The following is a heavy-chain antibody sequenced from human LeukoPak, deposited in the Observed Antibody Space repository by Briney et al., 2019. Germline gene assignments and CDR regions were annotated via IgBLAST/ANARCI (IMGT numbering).Heavy chain of an antibody. V-gene: IGHV3-30*04. CDR1: GFTFSSYS. J-gene: IGHJ4*02. CDR3: ATDRIGFGERYDY. Sequence: GGSLRLSCAASGFTFSSYSMHWVRQAPGKGLEWVAVISYDGSNKYYADSVKGRFTISRDNSKNALYLQMNSLRAEDTAVYYCATDRIGFGERYDYWGQGTLVTVSS. CDR2: ISYDGSNK. D-gene: IGHD3-10*01.